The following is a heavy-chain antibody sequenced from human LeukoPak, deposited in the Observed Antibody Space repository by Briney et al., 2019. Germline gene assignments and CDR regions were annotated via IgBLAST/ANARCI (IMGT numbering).Heavy chain of an antibody. V-gene: IGHV4-34*01. CDR2: INHSGST. Sequence: SETLSLTCAVYGGSFSGYYWSWIRQPPGKGLEWIGEINHSGSTNYNPSLKSRVTISVDTSKNQFSLKLSSVTAAGTAAYYCARKVTPDYWGQGTLVTVSS. CDR1: GGSFSGYY. CDR3: ARKVTPDY. D-gene: IGHD2-21*02. J-gene: IGHJ4*02.